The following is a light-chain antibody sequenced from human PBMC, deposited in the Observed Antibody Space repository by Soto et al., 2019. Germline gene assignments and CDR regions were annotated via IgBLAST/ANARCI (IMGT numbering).Light chain of an antibody. CDR2: EAS. CDR3: QQFNSYPIT. V-gene: IGKV1-5*01. Sequence: DIQMTQSPATLSASVGDRVTITCRASQSISRWWTWYQQKPGKAPKLLIYEASSLESGVPSRFSGSGSGTEFTLTIGGLQPDDFATYYCQQFNSYPITFGQGTRLEIK. CDR1: QSISRW. J-gene: IGKJ5*01.